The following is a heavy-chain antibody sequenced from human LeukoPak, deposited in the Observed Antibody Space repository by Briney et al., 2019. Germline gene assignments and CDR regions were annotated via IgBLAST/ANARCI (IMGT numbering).Heavy chain of an antibody. CDR3: AGATWDSSPDY. CDR2: IFSSGST. Sequence: SETLSLTCTVSGGSISSYYWTWIRQPPGKGLECIGYIFSSGSTNYNPSLKSRATISVDTSKNQFSLKLSSVTAADTAVYYCAGATWDSSPDYWGQGTLVTVSS. D-gene: IGHD1-26*01. V-gene: IGHV4-59*01. CDR1: GGSISSYY. J-gene: IGHJ4*02.